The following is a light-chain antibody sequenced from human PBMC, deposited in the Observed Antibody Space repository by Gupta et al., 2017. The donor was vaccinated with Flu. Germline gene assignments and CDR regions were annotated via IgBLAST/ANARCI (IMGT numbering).Light chain of an antibody. CDR2: AAC. CDR1: QNIASSY. Sequence: EIVMTQSPATLSLTPGERATLSCRASQNIASSYLSWYQQRPGQDPRLRIYAACNRATGITDRLSGSGSGADFTRTSSSMKAEDGGVYDGQQAYSFGQGTKLEIK. V-gene: IGKV3/OR2-268*02. CDR3: QQAYS. J-gene: IGKJ2*03.